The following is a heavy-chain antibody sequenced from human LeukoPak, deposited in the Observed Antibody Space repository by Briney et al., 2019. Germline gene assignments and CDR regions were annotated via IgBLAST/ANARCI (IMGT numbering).Heavy chain of an antibody. CDR1: GGSISSYY. CDR3: AREKRIAVAGTRWFDP. Sequence: SETLSLICTVSGGSISSYYWSWIRQPPGKGLEWIGYIYYSGSTNYNPSLKSRVTISVDTSKNQFSLKLSSVTAADTAVYYCAREKRIAVAGTRWFDPWGQGTLVTVSS. CDR2: IYYSGST. J-gene: IGHJ5*02. V-gene: IGHV4-59*01. D-gene: IGHD6-19*01.